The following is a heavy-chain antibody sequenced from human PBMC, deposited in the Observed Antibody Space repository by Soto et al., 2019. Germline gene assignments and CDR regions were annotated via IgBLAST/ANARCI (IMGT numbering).Heavy chain of an antibody. CDR1: GGSLSSYY. V-gene: IGHV4-59*01. J-gene: IGHJ6*03. Sequence: TLSLPCTVSGGSLSSYYWSWIRQPPGKGLEWIGYIYYSGSTNYNPSLKSRVTISVDTSKNQFSLKLSSVTAADTALYYCARGVSGKRGGYYYYYMDVWGKGTTVTVSS. D-gene: IGHD3-10*01. CDR2: IYYSGST. CDR3: ARGVSGKRGGYYYYYMDV.